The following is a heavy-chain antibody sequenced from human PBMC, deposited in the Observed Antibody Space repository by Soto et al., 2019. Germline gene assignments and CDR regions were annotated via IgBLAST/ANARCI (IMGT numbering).Heavy chain of an antibody. Sequence: PSETLSLTCTVSGGSISSYYWSWIRQPPGKGLEWIGYIYYSGSTNYNPSLKSRVTISVDTSKNQFSLKLSSVTAADTAVYYCARLETGTTWVWFDPWGQGTLVTVSS. V-gene: IGHV4-59*08. J-gene: IGHJ5*02. CDR2: IYYSGST. CDR1: GGSISSYY. CDR3: ARLETGTTWVWFDP. D-gene: IGHD1-7*01.